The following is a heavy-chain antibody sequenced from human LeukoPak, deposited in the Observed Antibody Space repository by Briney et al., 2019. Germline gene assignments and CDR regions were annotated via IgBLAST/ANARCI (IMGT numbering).Heavy chain of an antibody. V-gene: IGHV4-61*02. Sequence: SQTLSLTCTVSGGSISSDSYYWSWIRQPAGKGLEWIGRIYTSGSTNYNPSLKSRVTISVDTSKNQFSLKLSSVTAADTAVYYCARVTYYYDSSDDWFDPWGQGTLVTVSS. D-gene: IGHD3-22*01. CDR1: GGSISSDSYY. CDR2: IYTSGST. J-gene: IGHJ5*02. CDR3: ARVTYYYDSSDDWFDP.